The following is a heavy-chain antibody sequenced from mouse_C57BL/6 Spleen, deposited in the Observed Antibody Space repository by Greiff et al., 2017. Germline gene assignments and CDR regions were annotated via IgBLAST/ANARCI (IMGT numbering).Heavy chain of an antibody. V-gene: IGHV14-1*01. J-gene: IGHJ3*01. Sequence: VQLQQSGAELVRPGASVKLSCTASGFNIKDYYMHWVKQRSEQGLEWIGRIDPEDGDTEYAPKFQGKATMTADTSSNTAYLKLSHLTSEDTAVYYCTTVNPDYYGGPYWGQETLVTVSA. CDR1: GFNIKDYY. CDR2: IDPEDGDT. D-gene: IGHD1-1*01. CDR3: TTVNPDYYGGPY.